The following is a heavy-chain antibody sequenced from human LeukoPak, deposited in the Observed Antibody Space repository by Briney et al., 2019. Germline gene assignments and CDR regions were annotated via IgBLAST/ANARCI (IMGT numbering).Heavy chain of an antibody. V-gene: IGHV3-30-3*01. CDR1: GFTFSSYA. Sequence: GGSLRLSCAASGFTFSSYAMHWVRQAPGKGLEWVAVISYDGSNKYYADSVKGRFTISRDNSKNTLYLQMNSLRAEDTAVYYCAKDWGPFRELDAFDIWGQGTMVTVSS. CDR2: ISYDGSNK. D-gene: IGHD1-26*01. J-gene: IGHJ3*02. CDR3: AKDWGPFRELDAFDI.